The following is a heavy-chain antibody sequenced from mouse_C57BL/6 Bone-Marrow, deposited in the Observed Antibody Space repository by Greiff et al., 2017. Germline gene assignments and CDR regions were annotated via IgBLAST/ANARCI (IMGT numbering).Heavy chain of an antibody. J-gene: IGHJ2*01. CDR3: ARWTIGYDEGYYFDY. V-gene: IGHV1-78*01. Sequence: VQLQQSDAELVKPGASVKISCKVSGYTFTDHTIHWMKQRPEQGLEWIGYIYPRDGSTKYNEKFKGKATLTADNSSSTAYMQLNSLTSEDSAVYFCARWTIGYDEGYYFDYWGQGTTLTVSS. CDR1: GYTFTDHT. CDR2: IYPRDGST. D-gene: IGHD2-2*01.